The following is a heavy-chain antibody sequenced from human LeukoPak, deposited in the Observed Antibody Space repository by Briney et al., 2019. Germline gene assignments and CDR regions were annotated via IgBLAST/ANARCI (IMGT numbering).Heavy chain of an antibody. CDR3: ARAYYYDSSGYREGYYFDY. Sequence: GESLKISCKGSGYSFTSYWIGWVRQMPGKGLEWMGIIYPGDSDTRYSPSFQGQVTISADKSISTAYLQWSSLKASDTAMYYCARAYYYDSSGYREGYYFDYWGQGTLVTVS. CDR1: GYSFTSYW. J-gene: IGHJ4*02. V-gene: IGHV5-51*01. CDR2: IYPGDSDT. D-gene: IGHD3-22*01.